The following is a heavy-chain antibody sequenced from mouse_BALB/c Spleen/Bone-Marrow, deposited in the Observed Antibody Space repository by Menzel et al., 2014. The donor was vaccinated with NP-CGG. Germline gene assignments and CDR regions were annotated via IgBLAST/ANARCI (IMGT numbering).Heavy chain of an antibody. CDR2: MNXXNDGT. D-gene: IGHD1-1*01. CDR3: AREVVATDYFDY. Sequence: EVQLQQSGPELVKPGASVKMSCKASRYTFTSXVXHWVXQKPXXGLEWIGFMNXXNDGTKYNEKFKGKATLTSDKSSSTAYMELSSLTSEDSAVYYCAREVVATDYFDYWGQGTTLTVSS. CDR1: RYTFTSXV. V-gene: IGHV1-14*01. J-gene: IGHJ2*01.